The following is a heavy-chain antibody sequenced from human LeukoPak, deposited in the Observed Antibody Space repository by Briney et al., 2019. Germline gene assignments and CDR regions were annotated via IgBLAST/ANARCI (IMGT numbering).Heavy chain of an antibody. CDR2: ISSSGGII. CDR1: GFTFSGYE. J-gene: IGHJ4*02. CDR3: ARDGRYCSTTSCPLAAFDY. Sequence: GRSLRLSCAASGFTFSGYEMNWVRQAPGKGLEWVSYISSSGGIIYYADSVKGRFTISRDNAKNSLSLQMNSLRAEDTAVYYCARDGRYCSTTSCPLAAFDYWGQGTLVTVSS. D-gene: IGHD2-2*01. V-gene: IGHV3-48*03.